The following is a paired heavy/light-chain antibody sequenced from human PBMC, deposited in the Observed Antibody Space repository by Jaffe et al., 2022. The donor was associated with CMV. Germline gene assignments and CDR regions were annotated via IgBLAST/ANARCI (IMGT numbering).Heavy chain of an antibody. CDR1: GFRFTNYG. V-gene: IGHV3-33*08. CDR2: IWYDGTNK. D-gene: IGHD3-22*01. CDR3: ARVRGQETMIIATGAFDI. Sequence: QVQLVESGGGVVQPGRSLRLSCAASGFRFTNYGMNWVRQAPGKGLEWVAAIWYDGTNKYYVDSVKGRFTISRDNSRNTLYLQMNSLRAEDTAIYYCARVRGQETMIIATGAFDIWGQGTMVTVSS. J-gene: IGHJ3*02.
Light chain of an antibody. CDR3: QVYGSSPPFT. Sequence: EIVLTQSPGTLSLSPGERATLSCRASQSVGSSYLAWYQQKPGQAPRLLIYGASGRATGIPDRFSGSGSGADFTLTISRLEPEDFAVYYCQVYGSSPPFTFGPGTKVDIK. CDR1: QSVGSSY. V-gene: IGKV3-20*01. J-gene: IGKJ3*01. CDR2: GAS.